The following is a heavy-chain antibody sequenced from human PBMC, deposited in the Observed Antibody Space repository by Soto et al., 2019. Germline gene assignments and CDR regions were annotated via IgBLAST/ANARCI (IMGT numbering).Heavy chain of an antibody. CDR2: ISAYNGNT. J-gene: IGHJ6*02. CDR1: GYTFTSYG. V-gene: IGHV1-18*01. CDR3: AVARPRGYCSGGSCYSGFYCYYYGMDV. D-gene: IGHD2-15*01. Sequence: ASVKVSFKASGYTFTSYGISWVRQAPGQGLEWMGWISAYNGNTNYAQKLQGRVTMTTDTSTSTAYMELRSLRSDDTAVYYCAVARPRGYCSGGSCYSGFYCYYYGMDVWGQGTTVTVSS.